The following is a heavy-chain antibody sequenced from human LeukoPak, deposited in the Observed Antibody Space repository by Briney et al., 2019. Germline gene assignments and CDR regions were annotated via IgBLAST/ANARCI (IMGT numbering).Heavy chain of an antibody. J-gene: IGHJ6*02. V-gene: IGHV4-59*01. CDR2: IYYSGST. D-gene: IGHD6-19*01. CDR3: ARDAGIAVAGTYYYYGMDV. CDR1: GGSISSYY. Sequence: SETLSLTCTVSGGSISSYYWSWIRQPPGKGLEWIGYIYYSGSTNYNPSLKSRVTISVDTSKNQFSLKLSSVTAADTAVYYCARDAGIAVAGTYYYYGMDVWGQVTTVTVSS.